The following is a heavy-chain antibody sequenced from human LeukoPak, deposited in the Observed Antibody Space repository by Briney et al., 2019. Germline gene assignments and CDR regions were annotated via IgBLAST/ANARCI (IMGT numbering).Heavy chain of an antibody. J-gene: IGHJ1*01. CDR3: ARAISSGWSAEYFQH. V-gene: IGHV1-2*02. CDR2: INPNSGGT. CDR1: GYTFTGYY. Sequence: GASVKVSCKASGYTFTGYYVHWVRQAPGQGLEWMGWINPNSGGTNYAQKFQGRVTMTRDTSISTAYVELSRLRSDDTAVYYCARAISSGWSAEYFQHWGQGTLVTVSS. D-gene: IGHD6-19*01.